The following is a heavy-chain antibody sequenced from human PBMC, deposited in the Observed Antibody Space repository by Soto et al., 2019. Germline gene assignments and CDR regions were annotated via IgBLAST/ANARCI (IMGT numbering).Heavy chain of an antibody. D-gene: IGHD6-13*01. CDR3: ALTAAGTDYYYGMDV. CDR2: INPSGGST. Sequence: ASVKVSCKASGYTFTSYYMHWVRQAPGQGLEWMGIINPSGGSTSYAQKFQGRVTMTRDTSTSTVYMELSSLRPEDTAVYYCALTAAGTDYYYGMDVWGQGTTVTVSS. J-gene: IGHJ6*02. V-gene: IGHV1-46*01. CDR1: GYTFTSYY.